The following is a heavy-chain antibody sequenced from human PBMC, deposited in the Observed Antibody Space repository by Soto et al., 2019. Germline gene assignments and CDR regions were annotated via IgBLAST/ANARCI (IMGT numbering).Heavy chain of an antibody. CDR1: GFTFSSYG. CDR3: ARSSTVTTPEDDGMDV. Sequence: QVQLVESGGGVVQPGRSLRLSCAASGFTFSSYGMHWVRQAPGKGLEWVAVIWYDGSNKYYADSVKGRFTISRDNSKNTLYLQRNSRRAEDTAVYYCARSSTVTTPEDDGMDVWGQGTTVTVSS. J-gene: IGHJ6*02. CDR2: IWYDGSNK. V-gene: IGHV3-33*01. D-gene: IGHD4-17*01.